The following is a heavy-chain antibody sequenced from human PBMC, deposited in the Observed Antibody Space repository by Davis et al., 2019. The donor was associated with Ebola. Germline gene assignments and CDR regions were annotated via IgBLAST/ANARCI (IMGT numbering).Heavy chain of an antibody. CDR1: GFTFSGSA. CDR2: IRSKANSYAT. D-gene: IGHD4-11*01. V-gene: IGHV3-73*01. CDR3: TLTTDRMDV. Sequence: GESLKISCAASGFTFSGSAMHWVRQASGKGLEWVGRIRSKANSYATAYAASVKGRFTISRDDSKNTAYLQMNSLKTEDTAVYYCTLTTDRMDVWDQGTTVTVSS. J-gene: IGHJ6*02.